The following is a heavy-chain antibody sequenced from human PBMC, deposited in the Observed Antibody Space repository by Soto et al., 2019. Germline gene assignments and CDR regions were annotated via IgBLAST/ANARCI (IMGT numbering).Heavy chain of an antibody. CDR2: VYYSGIT. Sequence: KPSETLSLTCTVSGASVSSPTHYWNWIRQSPGKGLEWIGFVYYSGITNYSPSLKSRVTISLDTSKDQFSLSLTSVTAADTAVYYCARTRDNNTNYYYALDALRHGITVTV. J-gene: IGHJ6*02. D-gene: IGHD1-1*01. CDR3: ARTRDNNTNYYYALDA. CDR1: GASVSSPTHY. V-gene: IGHV4-61*01.